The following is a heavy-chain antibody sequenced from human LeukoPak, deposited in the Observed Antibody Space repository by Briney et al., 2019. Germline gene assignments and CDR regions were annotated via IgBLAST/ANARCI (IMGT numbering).Heavy chain of an antibody. V-gene: IGHV3-23*01. Sequence: GGSLRLSCAASGFTFHNNGMSWVRQAPGKGLEWVSAISPSDDSTCYADSVKGRFTVSRDNSKNTLYLQMNSLRAEDTAVYYCAKERMVRGVPYFDYWGQGTLVTVSS. J-gene: IGHJ4*02. CDR1: GFTFHNNG. D-gene: IGHD3-10*01. CDR2: ISPSDDST. CDR3: AKERMVRGVPYFDY.